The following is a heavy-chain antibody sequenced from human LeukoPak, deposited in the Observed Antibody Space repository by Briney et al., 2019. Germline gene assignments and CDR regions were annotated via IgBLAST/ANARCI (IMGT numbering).Heavy chain of an antibody. J-gene: IGHJ6*02. V-gene: IGHV1-69*13. D-gene: IGHD5-18*01. CDR3: AQPGGYSYGFYYYGMDV. CDR1: GGTFSIYA. CDR2: IIPIFGTA. Sequence: SVKVSCKASGGTFSIYAISWGRQAPGQGLEWMGGIIPIFGTANYAQKFQGRVTITADESTSTAYMEMSSVRSEDTAVYYCAQPGGYSYGFYYYGMDVWGQGTTVTVSS.